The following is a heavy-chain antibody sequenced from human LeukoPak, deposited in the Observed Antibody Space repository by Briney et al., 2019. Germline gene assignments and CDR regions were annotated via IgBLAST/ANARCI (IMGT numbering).Heavy chain of an antibody. J-gene: IGHJ5*02. Sequence: SETLSLTCAVSGGSISSGGYSWSWTRQPPGKGLEWIGYIYHSGSTYYNPSLKSRVTISVDTSKNQFSLKLSSVTAADTAVYYCARRTSSGWYRDNWFDPWGQGTLVTVSS. V-gene: IGHV4-30-2*01. D-gene: IGHD6-19*01. CDR3: ARRTSSGWYRDNWFDP. CDR2: IYHSGST. CDR1: GGSISSGGYS.